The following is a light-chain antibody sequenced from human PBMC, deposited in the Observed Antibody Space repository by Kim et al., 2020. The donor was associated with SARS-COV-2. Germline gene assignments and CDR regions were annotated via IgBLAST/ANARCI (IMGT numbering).Light chain of an antibody. Sequence: GDRVTITCRASQSIGRWLAWYQHKPGKAPRLLIYDASKLESGVPSRFSGSGSVTEFTLTISSLQPDDFATYYCQQYNGYSTFGQGTKLEI. V-gene: IGKV1-5*01. CDR3: QQYNGYST. CDR2: DAS. J-gene: IGKJ2*01. CDR1: QSIGRW.